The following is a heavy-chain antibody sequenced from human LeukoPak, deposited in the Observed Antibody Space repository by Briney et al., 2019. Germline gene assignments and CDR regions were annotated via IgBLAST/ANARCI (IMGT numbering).Heavy chain of an antibody. D-gene: IGHD2-21*02. CDR3: ARGDTVTAIRY. Sequence: SETLSLTCTVSGGSISSYYWSWIRQPPGKGLEWIGYIYYSGSTYYNPSLKSRVTISVDTSKNQFSLKLSSVTAADTAVYYCARGDTVTAIRYWGQGTLVTVSS. J-gene: IGHJ4*02. CDR1: GGSISSYY. V-gene: IGHV4-59*01. CDR2: IYYSGST.